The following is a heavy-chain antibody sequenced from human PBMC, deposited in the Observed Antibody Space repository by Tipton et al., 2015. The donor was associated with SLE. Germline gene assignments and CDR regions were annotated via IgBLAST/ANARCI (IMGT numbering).Heavy chain of an antibody. CDR1: GGSISESTYS. J-gene: IGHJ6*02. Sequence: TLSLTCTVSGGSISESTYSWGWIRQAPGKGLEWIGSIYNSGNTYYNASLKSRVTISVDTSKNQFSLRLSSVSAADTAVYYCARHVDPTDYYYYAVDVWGQGTTVTVSS. CDR2: IYNSGNT. CDR3: ARHVDPTDYYYYAVDV. V-gene: IGHV4-39*07.